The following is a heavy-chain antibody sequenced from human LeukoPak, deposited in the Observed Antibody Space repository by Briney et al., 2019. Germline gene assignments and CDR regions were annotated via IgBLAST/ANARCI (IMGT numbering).Heavy chain of an antibody. CDR3: ARRGRLRTFIVGATPYYFDY. J-gene: IGHJ4*02. CDR1: GYSISSGYY. V-gene: IGHV4-38-2*02. Sequence: PSETLSLTCTVSGYSISSGYYWGWIRQPPGKGLEWIGSIYHSGSTYYNPSLKSRVTISVDTSKNQFSLKLSSVTAADTAVYYCARRGRLRTFIVGATPYYFDYWGQGTLVTVSS. D-gene: IGHD1-26*01. CDR2: IYHSGST.